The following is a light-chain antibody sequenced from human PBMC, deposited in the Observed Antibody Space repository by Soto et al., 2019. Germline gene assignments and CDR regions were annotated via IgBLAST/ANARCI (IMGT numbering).Light chain of an antibody. CDR2: DNN. CDR1: SSNIGNNY. CDR3: GTWDTSLTVYV. V-gene: IGLV1-51*01. J-gene: IGLJ1*01. Sequence: QSVLTQPPSVSAAPGQKVTISCSGSSSNIGNNYVSWYQQLPGTAPKLLIYDNNQRPSGIPDRFSGSKSGASATLGITGLQTGDQADYYCGTWDTSLTVYVFGRGTKVTVL.